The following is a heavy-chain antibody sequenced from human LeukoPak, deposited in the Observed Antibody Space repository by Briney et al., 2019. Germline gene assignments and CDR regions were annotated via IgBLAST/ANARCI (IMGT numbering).Heavy chain of an antibody. V-gene: IGHV3-53*01. J-gene: IGHJ5*01. CDR2: IYKNGKE. CDR1: GTSVESNY. D-gene: IGHD2-15*01. Sequence: GGSLRLSCSASGTSVESNYMSWVRQAPGKGLEWVSLIYKNGKEYYAESATGRFSISRDISKNSLDLQMNRLRGDDTAVYYCARESPTSGIDSWGQGTLVIVSS. CDR3: ARESPTSGIDS.